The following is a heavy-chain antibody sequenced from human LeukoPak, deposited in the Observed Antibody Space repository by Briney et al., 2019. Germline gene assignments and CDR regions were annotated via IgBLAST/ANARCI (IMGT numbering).Heavy chain of an antibody. Sequence: GGSLRLPCAASGFIFDDYAMHWVCQAPGKGLEWVSLITGDGAGTYYEDSVRGRFTISRDNSKNSLYLIMNSLRTEDTALYYCTKGRVATDGGAKYAMDVWGQGTTVTVSS. V-gene: IGHV3-43*02. D-gene: IGHD5-12*01. CDR1: GFIFDDYA. J-gene: IGHJ6*02. CDR2: ITGDGAGT. CDR3: TKGRVATDGGAKYAMDV.